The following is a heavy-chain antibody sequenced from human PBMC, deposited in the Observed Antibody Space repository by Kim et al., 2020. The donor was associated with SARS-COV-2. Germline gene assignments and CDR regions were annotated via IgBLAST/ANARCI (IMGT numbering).Heavy chain of an antibody. Sequence: ANYAQKFQGRVTITADESTSTAYMELSSLRSEDTAVYYCASIENYTEFDYWGQGTLVTVSS. V-gene: IGHV1-69*01. J-gene: IGHJ4*02. D-gene: IGHD1-7*01. CDR2: A. CDR3: ASIENYTEFDY.